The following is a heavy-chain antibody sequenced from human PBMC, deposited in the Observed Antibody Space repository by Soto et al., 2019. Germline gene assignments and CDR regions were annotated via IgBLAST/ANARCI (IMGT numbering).Heavy chain of an antibody. CDR3: FRDVGD. D-gene: IGHD3-3*01. J-gene: IGHJ4*02. CDR1: GNIFTSQY. V-gene: IGHV1-46*03. CDR2: INPSGGRT. Sequence: QVQLVQSGAEVKKPGASVKVSCKVSGNIFTSQYMHWVRQAPGQGLEWMAMINPSGGRTSYAQMFQGRVTMTRDTSTSTVHMELSSQRSEDTAVYYCFRDVGDWGQGTLVTVSS.